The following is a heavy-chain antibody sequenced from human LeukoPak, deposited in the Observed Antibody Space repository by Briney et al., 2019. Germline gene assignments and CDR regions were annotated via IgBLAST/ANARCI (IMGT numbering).Heavy chain of an antibody. J-gene: IGHJ4*02. CDR1: GYSFTSYW. Sequence: GESLKISCKGSGYSFTSYWIGWVRQMPGKGLEWMGIIYPGDSDTRYSPSFQGQVTISADKSISTAYLQWSSLKASDTAMYYCARHNTVVATTPPYYFDYWGQGTLVTVSS. CDR2: IYPGDSDT. D-gene: IGHD5-12*01. V-gene: IGHV5-51*01. CDR3: ARHNTVVATTPPYYFDY.